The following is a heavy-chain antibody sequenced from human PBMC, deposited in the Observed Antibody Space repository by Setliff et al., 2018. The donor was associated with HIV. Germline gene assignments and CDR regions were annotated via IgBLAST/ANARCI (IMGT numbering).Heavy chain of an antibody. D-gene: IGHD6-13*01. V-gene: IGHV3-20*04. CDR2: INWNGGST. CDR3: ASTSSSWRGDWFDP. CDR1: GFTFDDYG. J-gene: IGHJ5*02. Sequence: GGSLRLSCAASGFTFDDYGMSWVRQAPGKGLEWVSGINWNGGSTGYADSVKGRFTISRDNAKNSLYLQMNSLRAEDTALYYCASTSSSWRGDWFDPWGQGTLVTVSS.